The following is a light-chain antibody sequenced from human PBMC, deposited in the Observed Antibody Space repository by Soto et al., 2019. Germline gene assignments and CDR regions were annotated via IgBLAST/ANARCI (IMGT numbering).Light chain of an antibody. CDR2: GNS. Sequence: QSVLTQPPSVSGAPGQRVTISCTGSSSNIGAGYDVPWYQQLPRTAPKLLIYGNSNRPSRVPDRFSGSKSGTSASLAITGLQAEDEADYYCQSYDSSLSGWVFGGGTKLTVL. J-gene: IGLJ3*02. V-gene: IGLV1-40*01. CDR1: SSNIGAGYD. CDR3: QSYDSSLSGWV.